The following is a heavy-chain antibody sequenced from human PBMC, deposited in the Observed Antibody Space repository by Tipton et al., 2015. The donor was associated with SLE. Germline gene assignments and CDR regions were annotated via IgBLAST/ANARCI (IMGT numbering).Heavy chain of an antibody. V-gene: IGHV4-59*11. J-gene: IGHJ4*02. CDR1: GGSLSSHY. CDR3: AGVRDGARPFGS. Sequence: TLSLTCTVSGGSLSSHYWNWIRQPTGKGLEWIGFVFHTGTTNYNPSFRSRVILSVDMSKNQFSLKLTSVTAADTAIYYCAGVRDGARPFGSWGQGTLVTVSS. CDR2: VFHTGTT. D-gene: IGHD5-24*01.